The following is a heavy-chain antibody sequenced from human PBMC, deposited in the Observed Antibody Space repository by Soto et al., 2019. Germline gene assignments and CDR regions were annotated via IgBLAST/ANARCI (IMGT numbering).Heavy chain of an antibody. CDR3: ARDNGREQYYDSSGYWYYFDY. Sequence: SETRSLTCTVSGGSISSYYWSWIRQPPGRGLEWIGYIYYSGSTNYNPSLKSRVTISVDTSKNQFSLKLSSVTAADTAVYYCARDNGREQYYDSSGYWYYFDYWGQGTLVTVS. CDR1: GGSISSYY. D-gene: IGHD3-22*01. J-gene: IGHJ4*02. CDR2: IYYSGST. V-gene: IGHV4-59*01.